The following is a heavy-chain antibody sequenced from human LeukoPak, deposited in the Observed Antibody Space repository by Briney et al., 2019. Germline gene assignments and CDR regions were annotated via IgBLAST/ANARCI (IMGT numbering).Heavy chain of an antibody. CDR2: IYHSGST. CDR3: ARVGLRGGSSTRIDY. Sequence: PSQTLSLTCTVSGGSISSGGYYWSWIRQPPGKGLEWIGYIYHSGSTYYNPSLKSRVTISVDRSKNQFSLKLSSVTAADTAVYYCARVGLRGGSSTRIDYWGQGTLVTVSS. J-gene: IGHJ4*02. CDR1: GGSISSGGYY. V-gene: IGHV4-30-2*01. D-gene: IGHD2-2*01.